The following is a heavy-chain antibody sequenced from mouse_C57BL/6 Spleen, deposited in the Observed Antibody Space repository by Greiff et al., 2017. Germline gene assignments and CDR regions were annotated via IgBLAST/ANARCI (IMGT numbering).Heavy chain of an antibody. CDR3: ARTSYYSKGGYFDY. J-gene: IGHJ2*01. V-gene: IGHV1-50*01. Sequence: QVQLQQPGAELVKPGASVKLSCKASGYTFTSYWMQWVKQRPGQGLEWIGEIDPSDSYTNYNQKFKGKATLTVDTSSSTAYMQLSSLTSEDSAVYYCARTSYYSKGGYFDYWGQGTTLTVSS. CDR1: GYTFTSYW. CDR2: IDPSDSYT. D-gene: IGHD2-5*01.